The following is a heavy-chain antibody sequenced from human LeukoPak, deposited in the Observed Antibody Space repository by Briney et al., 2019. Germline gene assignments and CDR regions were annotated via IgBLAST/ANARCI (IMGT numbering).Heavy chain of an antibody. Sequence: GGSLRLSCAASGFTFSDYYMSWIRQAPGKGLEWISGISASGHYTYTADSLKGRFTISRDNSKNTLYLQMNSLRAEDTALYYCAKDGSWGDYQFYFYIDVWGKGTTVTVSS. D-gene: IGHD3-16*01. J-gene: IGHJ6*03. CDR2: ISASGHYT. CDR3: AKDGSWGDYQFYFYIDV. V-gene: IGHV3-23*01. CDR1: GFTFSDYY.